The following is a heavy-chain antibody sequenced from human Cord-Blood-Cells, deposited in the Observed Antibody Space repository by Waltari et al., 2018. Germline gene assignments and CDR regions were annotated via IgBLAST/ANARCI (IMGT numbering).Heavy chain of an antibody. Sequence: QVQLVQSGAEVKKPGSSVKVSCKASGGTFSSYAISWVRQAPGQGLEWMGGIIPILGTANYAQKFQGRVTITADESTSTAYMELSSLRSEDTAVYYCARVCRLLAARWYFDLWGRGTLVTVSS. CDR3: ARVCRLLAARWYFDL. CDR1: GGTFSSYA. J-gene: IGHJ2*01. D-gene: IGHD6-6*01. V-gene: IGHV1-69*01. CDR2: IIPILGTA.